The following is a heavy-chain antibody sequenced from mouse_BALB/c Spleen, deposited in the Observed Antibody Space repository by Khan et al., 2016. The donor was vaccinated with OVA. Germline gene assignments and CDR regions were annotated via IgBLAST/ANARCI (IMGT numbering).Heavy chain of an antibody. CDR1: GYIFTSYW. J-gene: IGHJ2*01. V-gene: IGHV1-76*01. CDR2: IYPGTDNT. Sequence: QVQLKESGAELVRPGASVKLSCKTSGYIFTSYWIHWVKQRSGQDLEWFARIYPGTDNTYYNEKLKDKVTLTADKSSSTVYMQLSSLKSEDSAVYFCAREEALYYFDYWGQGTTLTVSS. CDR3: AREEALYYFDY.